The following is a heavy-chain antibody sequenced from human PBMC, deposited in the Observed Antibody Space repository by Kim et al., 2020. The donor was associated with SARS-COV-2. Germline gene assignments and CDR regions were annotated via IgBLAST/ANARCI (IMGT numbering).Heavy chain of an antibody. J-gene: IGHJ4*02. D-gene: IGHD3-10*01. Sequence: SQTLSLTCTVSGGSFNGYGCFCSRQSAGRGLLVRYYSLSAVCAHDNPSRRSRVTSLVDTCKNQFSLKLSSVTAADTAVYYCGRFGSGASPVPDDCWGQGTLVTVSA. V-gene: IGHV4-59*01. CDR2: SLSAVCA. CDR1: GGSFNGYG. CDR3: GRFGSGASPVPDDC.